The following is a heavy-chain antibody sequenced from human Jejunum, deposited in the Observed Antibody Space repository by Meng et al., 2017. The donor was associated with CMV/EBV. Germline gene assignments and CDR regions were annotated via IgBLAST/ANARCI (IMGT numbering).Heavy chain of an antibody. V-gene: IGHV3-23*03. CDR3: AKDTVPDSRFNFDH. Sequence: GFVFGCYSMNCVRLAPGKGLEWVSIIYGGGSTKIYADSVKGRFTISRDDSKNMLYLQMDSLRVEDTALYFCAKDTVPDSRFNFDHWGRGTRVTVPQ. D-gene: IGHD2-21*02. CDR1: GFVFGCYS. CDR2: IYGGGSTK. J-gene: IGHJ4*02.